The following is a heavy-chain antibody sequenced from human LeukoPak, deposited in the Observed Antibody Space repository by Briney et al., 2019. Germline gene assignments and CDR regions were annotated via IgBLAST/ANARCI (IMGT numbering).Heavy chain of an antibody. V-gene: IGHV3-66*01. D-gene: IGHD3-10*01. J-gene: IGHJ4*02. CDR3: ARDQRGSFDY. CDR1: GLTVSSNY. CDR2: IYTGGST. Sequence: AGGSLRLSCAPSGLTVSSNYMNWVRQAPGKGLELVSVIYTGGSTYYADSVKGSFTISRDNARNTVYLQMNSLKAEDTAIYYCARDQRGSFDYWGQGTLVTVSS.